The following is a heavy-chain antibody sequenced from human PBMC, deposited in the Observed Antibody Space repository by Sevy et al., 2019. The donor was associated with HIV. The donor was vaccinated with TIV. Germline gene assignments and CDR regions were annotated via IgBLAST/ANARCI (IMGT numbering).Heavy chain of an antibody. J-gene: IGHJ3*02. CDR1: GFTFDGHA. V-gene: IGHV3-9*01. CDR3: LRDESSRGPGALDI. CDR2: ISWNSGSI. D-gene: IGHD6-19*01. Sequence: GGSLRLSCVGSGFTFDGHAMHWVRLVPGKGLEWVSGISWNSGSIRYVDSVKGRFTISRDNAKNSLYLQMSSLKAEDTALYHCLRDESSRGPGALDIWGQGIMVTVSS.